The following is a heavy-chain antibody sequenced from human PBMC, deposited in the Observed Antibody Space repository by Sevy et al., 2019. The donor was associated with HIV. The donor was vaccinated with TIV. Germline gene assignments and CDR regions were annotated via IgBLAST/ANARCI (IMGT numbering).Heavy chain of an antibody. CDR1: GFTFSIYA. Sequence: GGSLRLSCAASGFTFSIYAMNWVRQAPGKGLEWVSGEAGSGGSTYHADSVKGRFTISRDDSKSTLYLQMNSSRAEDTAVYYCAKDLGDPVAFDIWGQGTMATVSS. J-gene: IGHJ3*02. V-gene: IGHV3-23*01. CDR2: EAGSGGST. CDR3: AKDLGDPVAFDI. D-gene: IGHD2-21*02.